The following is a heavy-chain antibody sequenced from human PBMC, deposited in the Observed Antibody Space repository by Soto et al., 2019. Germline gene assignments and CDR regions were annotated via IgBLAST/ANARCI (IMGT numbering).Heavy chain of an antibody. Sequence: WGSLRLSCAASGFTFSNAWMSWVRQAPGKGLEWVGRIKSKTDGGTTDYAAPVKGRFTISRDDSKNTLYLQMNSLKTEDTAVYYCTTAIGYCSSTSCPPVDYWGQGTLVTVSS. V-gene: IGHV3-15*01. J-gene: IGHJ4*02. CDR1: GFTFSNAW. D-gene: IGHD2-2*01. CDR3: TTAIGYCSSTSCPPVDY. CDR2: IKSKTDGGTT.